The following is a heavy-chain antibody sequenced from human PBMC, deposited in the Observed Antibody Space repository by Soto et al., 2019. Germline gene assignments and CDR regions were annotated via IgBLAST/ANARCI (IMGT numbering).Heavy chain of an antibody. V-gene: IGHV4-34*01. Sequence: QVQLQQWGAGLLKPSETLSLTCAVYGGSFSGYYWSWIRQPPGKGLEWIGEINHSGSTNYNPSLKSRVTISVDTSKNQFSLKLSSVTAADTAVYYCARDLYGSGSYYGYWGQGTLVTVSS. CDR1: GGSFSGYY. D-gene: IGHD3-10*01. CDR3: ARDLYGSGSYYGY. J-gene: IGHJ4*02. CDR2: INHSGST.